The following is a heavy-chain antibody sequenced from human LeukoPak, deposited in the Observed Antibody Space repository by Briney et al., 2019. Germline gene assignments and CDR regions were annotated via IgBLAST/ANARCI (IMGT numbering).Heavy chain of an antibody. D-gene: IGHD2-2*01. CDR3: ARAYCSSTSCSVNY. CDR1: GFTFSSYA. Sequence: PGGSLRLSCAASGFTFSSYAMHWVRQAPGKGLEWVAIISYEGSNKYYAESVKGRFTISRDNSKNTLYLEMNSLRVEDTAVYYCARAYCSSTSCSVNYWGQGTLVTVSS. CDR2: ISYEGSNK. V-gene: IGHV3-30-3*01. J-gene: IGHJ4*02.